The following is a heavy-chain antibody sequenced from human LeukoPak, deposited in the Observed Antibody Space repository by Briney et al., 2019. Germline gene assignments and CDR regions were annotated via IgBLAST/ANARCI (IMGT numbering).Heavy chain of an antibody. CDR3: ARLYGTYPGWFDP. CDR2: IWYDGSNK. D-gene: IGHD4-17*01. J-gene: IGHJ5*02. Sequence: GGSQRLSCAASGFTFSRYGMHWVRQAPGKGLEWVAIIWYDGSNKYYADSVKGRFTISRDNSKNTLYLQMNSLRAADTAVYYCARLYGTYPGWFDPSGQGTLVTVSS. CDR1: GFTFSRYG. V-gene: IGHV3-33*01.